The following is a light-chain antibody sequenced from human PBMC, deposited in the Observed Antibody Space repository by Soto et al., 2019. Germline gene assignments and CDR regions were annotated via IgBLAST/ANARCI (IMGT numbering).Light chain of an antibody. J-gene: IGKJ5*01. CDR2: DAS. CDR1: QSVSSY. Sequence: EIVLTQSPATLSLSPGERATLSCRASQSVSSYLAWYQQKPGQGPRLLIYDASNRAAGIPARFSGSGPGTDFTLTISSLEPEYFAVYYCQQRSNWPQITFGQGTRLEIK. V-gene: IGKV3D-11*02. CDR3: QQRSNWPQIT.